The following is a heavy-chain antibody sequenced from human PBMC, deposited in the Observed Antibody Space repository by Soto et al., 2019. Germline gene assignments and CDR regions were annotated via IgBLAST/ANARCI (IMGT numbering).Heavy chain of an antibody. J-gene: IGHJ4*02. CDR2: IYHSGST. CDR1: GGSISSINW. Sequence: QVKLQESGPGLVKPSGTLSLSCAVSGGSISSINWWTCVRQPPGKGLECIGEIYHSGSTNYNPSLKSRVTIFVDKSKNQFSLRLSYVTAAETAMYYCARAEQSRAYYGSGTNSDWGQGTLVTVSS. CDR3: ARAEQSRAYYGSGTNSD. V-gene: IGHV4-4*02. D-gene: IGHD3-10*01.